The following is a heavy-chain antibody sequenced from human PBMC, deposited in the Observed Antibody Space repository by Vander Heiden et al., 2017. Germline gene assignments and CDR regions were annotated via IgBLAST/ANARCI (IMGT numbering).Heavy chain of an antibody. CDR1: GFPFDEYA. CDR2: ISWDGGST. CDR3: AKDIHNTGYFDY. J-gene: IGHJ4*02. Sequence: EVQLVESGGVVVQPGGSLRLSCAASGFPFDEYAMHWVRQAPGKGLEWVSLISWDGGSTYYADSVKGRFTISRDNSKNSLYLQMNSLRTEDTALYYCAKDIHNTGYFDYWGQGTLVTVSS. V-gene: IGHV3-43*01. D-gene: IGHD7-27*01.